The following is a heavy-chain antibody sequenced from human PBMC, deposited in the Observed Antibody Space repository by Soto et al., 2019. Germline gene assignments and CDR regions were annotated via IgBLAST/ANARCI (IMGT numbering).Heavy chain of an antibody. CDR1: GGSISSGGYY. CDR3: ARANIAARPVDY. CDR2: IYYSGST. J-gene: IGHJ4*02. V-gene: IGHV4-31*03. D-gene: IGHD6-6*01. Sequence: QVQLQKSGPGLVKPSQTLSLTCTVSGGSISSGGYYWSWIRQHPGKGLEWIGYIYYSGSTYYNPSLNSRVTISVDTSKNQFSLKLSSMTAADTAVYYCARANIAARPVDYWGQGTLVTVSS.